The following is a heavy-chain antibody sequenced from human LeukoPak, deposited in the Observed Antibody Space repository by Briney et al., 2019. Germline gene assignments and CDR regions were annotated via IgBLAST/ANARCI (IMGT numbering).Heavy chain of an antibody. V-gene: IGHV3-30*02. CDR2: IRYDGSNK. CDR3: AKDRSRGAYCSSTSCYTVFDY. D-gene: IGHD2-2*02. CDR1: GFTFSSYG. Sequence: PGGSLRLSCAASGFTFSSYGMHWVRQAPGKGLEWVAFIRYDGSNKYYADSVKGRFTISRDNSKNTLYLQMNSLRAEDTAVYYCAKDRSRGAYCSSTSCYTVFDYWGQGTLVTVSS. J-gene: IGHJ4*02.